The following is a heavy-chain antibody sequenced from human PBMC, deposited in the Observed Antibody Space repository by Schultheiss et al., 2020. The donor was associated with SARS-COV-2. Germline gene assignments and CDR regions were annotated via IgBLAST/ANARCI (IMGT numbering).Heavy chain of an antibody. J-gene: IGHJ1*01. Sequence: SETLSLTCTVSGGSISSYYWSWIRQPPGKGLEWIGYIYYSGSTYYNPSLKSRVTISVDTSKNQFSLKLSSVTAADTAVYYCARGAAGASLGEYFQHWGQGTLVTVSS. V-gene: IGHV4-59*08. CDR3: ARGAAGASLGEYFQH. CDR1: GGSISSYY. D-gene: IGHD6-13*01. CDR2: IYYSGST.